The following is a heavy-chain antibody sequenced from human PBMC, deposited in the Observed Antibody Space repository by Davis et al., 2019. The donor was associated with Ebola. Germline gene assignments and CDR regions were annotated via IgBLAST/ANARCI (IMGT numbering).Heavy chain of an antibody. CDR2: IRYDGNSK. CDR3: ARDMGGYCSSISCYGIDY. Sequence: GGSLRLSCAASGLTFSSYGMHWVRQSPGKGLEWVAFIRYDGNSKYYSDSVKGRFTISRDNSKNTLYLQMNSLRAEDTAVYYCARDMGGYCSSISCYGIDYWGQGTLVTVSS. V-gene: IGHV3-30*02. J-gene: IGHJ4*02. D-gene: IGHD2-2*01. CDR1: GLTFSSYG.